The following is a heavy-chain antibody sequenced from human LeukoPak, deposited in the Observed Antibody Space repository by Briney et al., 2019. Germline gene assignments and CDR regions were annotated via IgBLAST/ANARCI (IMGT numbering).Heavy chain of an antibody. CDR2: INCNSGDA. J-gene: IGHJ4*02. CDR1: RYTFTEHY. D-gene: IGHD6-19*01. Sequence: ASVKVSCKASRYTFTEHYIYWLRQAPGQGLEWVGRINCNSGDATSAQKFQGRVTMTRDTSISTAYMELSRLRSDDTAVYYCARYRQWLSFDYWGQGTLVTVSS. CDR3: ARYRQWLSFDY. V-gene: IGHV1-2*02.